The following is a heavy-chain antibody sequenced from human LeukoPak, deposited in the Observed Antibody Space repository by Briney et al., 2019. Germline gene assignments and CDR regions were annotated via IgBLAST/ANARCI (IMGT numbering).Heavy chain of an antibody. Sequence: GASVKVSCKASGYTFTSYGISWVRQAPGQGLEWMGWISAYNGNTNYAQKLQGRVTMTTDTSTSTAYMELRSLRSDDMAVYYCARDLTIFGVGHNWFDPWGQGTLVTVSS. CDR1: GYTFTSYG. CDR3: ARDLTIFGVGHNWFDP. V-gene: IGHV1-18*03. CDR2: ISAYNGNT. J-gene: IGHJ5*02. D-gene: IGHD3-3*01.